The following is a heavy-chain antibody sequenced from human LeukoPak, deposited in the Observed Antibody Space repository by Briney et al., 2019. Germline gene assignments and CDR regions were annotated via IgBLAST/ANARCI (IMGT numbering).Heavy chain of an antibody. D-gene: IGHD3-10*01. CDR1: GYTFTGHY. Sequence: ASVKVSCKASGYTFTGHYMHWVRQAPGHGLEWMGWINPNGGDTKYAQNFQDRVTMTRDTSISTVYMELRRLRADDTAVYWCARDTSMVSFEYWGQGTPVTVSS. J-gene: IGHJ4*02. CDR2: INPNGGDT. CDR3: ARDTSMVSFEY. V-gene: IGHV1-2*02.